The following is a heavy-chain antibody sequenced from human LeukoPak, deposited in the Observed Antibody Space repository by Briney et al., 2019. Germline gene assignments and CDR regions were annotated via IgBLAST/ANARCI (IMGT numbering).Heavy chain of an antibody. V-gene: IGHV1-18*01. CDR1: GYTFTSYG. CDR2: ISAYNGNT. J-gene: IGHJ3*02. Sequence: EASVKVPCKASGYTFTSYGISWVRQAPGQGLEWMGWISAYNGNTNYAQKLQGRVTMTTDTSTSTAYMELRSLRSDDTAVYYCASGNYDILTGYSDAFDIWGQGTMVTVSS. D-gene: IGHD3-9*01. CDR3: ASGNYDILTGYSDAFDI.